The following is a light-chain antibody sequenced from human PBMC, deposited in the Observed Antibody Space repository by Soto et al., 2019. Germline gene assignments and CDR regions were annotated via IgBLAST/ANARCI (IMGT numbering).Light chain of an antibody. CDR3: QSYDSTLSVSV. CDR1: NSNIGSGYG. J-gene: IGLJ3*02. CDR2: DDH. Sequence: QSALTQPPSVSGAPGQRVTISCTGNNSNIGSGYGLHWYQQVPGMAPKLLIYDDHNRPSGVPDRFSGSSSGTSASLAITGLQAEDEADYYCQSYDSTLSVSVFGGGTQLTVL. V-gene: IGLV1-40*01.